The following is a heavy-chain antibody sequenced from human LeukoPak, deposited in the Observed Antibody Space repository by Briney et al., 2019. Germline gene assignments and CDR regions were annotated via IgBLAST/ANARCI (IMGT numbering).Heavy chain of an antibody. CDR2: INHSGST. CDR1: GGSFSGYY. CDR3: ARGAAAVFDY. Sequence: SETLSLTCAVYGGSFSGYYWSWIRQPPGKGLEWIGEINHSGSTNYNPSLKSRVTISVDTSKNQFSLKLSSVTAADTAVYYCARGAAAVFDYWGQGTLVTVSS. D-gene: IGHD6-13*01. J-gene: IGHJ4*02. V-gene: IGHV4-34*01.